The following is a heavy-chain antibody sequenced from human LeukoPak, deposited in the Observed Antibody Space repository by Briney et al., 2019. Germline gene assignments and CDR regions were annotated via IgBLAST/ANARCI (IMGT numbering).Heavy chain of an antibody. CDR3: ARADYANTHYFDY. CDR1: GGSFSGYY. V-gene: IGHV4-34*01. CDR2: INHSGST. Sequence: SETLSLTRAVYGGSFSGYYWSWIRQPPGKGLEWIGEINHSGSTNYNPSLKSRVTISVDTSKNQFSLKLSSVTAADTAVYYCARADYANTHYFDYWGQGTLVTVSS. D-gene: IGHD4-17*01. J-gene: IGHJ4*02.